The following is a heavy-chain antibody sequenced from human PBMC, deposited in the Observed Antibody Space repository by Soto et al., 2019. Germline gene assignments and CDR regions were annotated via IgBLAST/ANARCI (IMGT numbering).Heavy chain of an antibody. CDR2: IYWNDEK. V-gene: IGHV2-5*01. Sequence: GSGPTLVNPTQTLTLTCTFSGFSLTTSGVGVGWIRQPPGKALEWLALIYWNDEKRYSPSLKSRLTITKDTSKSQVVLTMTNMDPVDTATYHCAHRLRWLANFDYWGQGTLVTVSS. J-gene: IGHJ4*02. CDR1: GFSLTTSGVG. CDR3: AHRLRWLANFDY. D-gene: IGHD6-19*01.